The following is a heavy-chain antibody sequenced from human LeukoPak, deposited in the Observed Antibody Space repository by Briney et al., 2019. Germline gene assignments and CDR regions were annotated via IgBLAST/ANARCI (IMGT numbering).Heavy chain of an antibody. CDR3: ARARKSAAFDI. Sequence: ASVKVSCKASGYTFTSYGISWVRQAPGQGLEWMGIINPSGGSTTYAQKFQGRVTMTRDTSTSIVYMELSSLRSEDTAFYYCARARKSAAFDIWGQGTMVTVSS. CDR2: INPSGGST. V-gene: IGHV1-46*01. CDR1: GYTFTSYG. J-gene: IGHJ3*02.